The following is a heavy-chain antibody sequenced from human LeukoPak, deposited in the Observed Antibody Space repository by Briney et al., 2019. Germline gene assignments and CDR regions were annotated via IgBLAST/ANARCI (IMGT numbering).Heavy chain of an antibody. CDR2: IYHSGST. V-gene: IGHV4-30-2*01. J-gene: IGHJ5*02. CDR1: GGSTSSGGYS. D-gene: IGHD2-21*02. Sequence: SETLSLTCAVSGGSTSSGGYSWSWIRQPPGKGLEWIGYIYHSGSTYYNPSLKSRVTISIDRSKNQFSLKLNSVTAADTAVYYCARGPYCGGDCYSGNNWFDPWGQGTPVTVSS. CDR3: ARGPYCGGDCYSGNNWFDP.